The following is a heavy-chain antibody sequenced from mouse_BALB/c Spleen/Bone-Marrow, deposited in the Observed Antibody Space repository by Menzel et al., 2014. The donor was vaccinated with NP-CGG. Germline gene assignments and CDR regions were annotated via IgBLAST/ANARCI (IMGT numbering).Heavy chain of an antibody. Sequence: EVMLVESGGGLVQPGGSLKLSCAASGFDFSRYWMSWVRRAPGKGLEWIGEINPDSRTINYSPSLKDKFIISRGNAKNTLYLRLNKVRSEDTALYYCARPDYYGYLNYWGQGTTLTVSS. D-gene: IGHD1-1*01. CDR1: GFDFSRYW. CDR2: INPDSRTI. J-gene: IGHJ2*01. V-gene: IGHV4-1*02. CDR3: ARPDYYGYLNY.